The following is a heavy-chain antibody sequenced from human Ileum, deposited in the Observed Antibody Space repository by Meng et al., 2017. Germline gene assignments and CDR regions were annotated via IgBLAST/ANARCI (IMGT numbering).Heavy chain of an antibody. CDR1: GGSIGSAAYY. CDR3: ARGVSAAGLFDN. Sequence: QVQLQESGPGLVKVSQTLSRTCTVSGGSIGSAAYYWTWIRQHPAKGLEWIGYIHYTGSTSYNPSLESRTSTSIDTSNNQFSLKVTSVTAADTAVYYCARGVSAAGLFDNWGPGTLVTVPS. V-gene: IGHV4-31*03. CDR2: IHYTGST. J-gene: IGHJ4*02. D-gene: IGHD2-2*01.